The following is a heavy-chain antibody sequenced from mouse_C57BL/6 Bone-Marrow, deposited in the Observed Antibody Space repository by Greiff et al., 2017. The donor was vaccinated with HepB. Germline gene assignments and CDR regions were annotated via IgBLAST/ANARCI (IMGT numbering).Heavy chain of an antibody. J-gene: IGHJ2*01. V-gene: IGHV1-64*01. Sequence: QVQLQQPGAELVKPGASVKLSCKASGYTFTSYWMHWVKQRPGQGLEWIGMIHPNSGSTNYNEKFKSKATLTVDKSSSTDYMQLSSLTSEDSAVYNSTRRGIDEYAQYNWGQGNTVTVTS. CDR3: TRRGIDEYAQYN. CDR2: IHPNSGST. D-gene: IGHD5-1*01. CDR1: GYTFTSYW.